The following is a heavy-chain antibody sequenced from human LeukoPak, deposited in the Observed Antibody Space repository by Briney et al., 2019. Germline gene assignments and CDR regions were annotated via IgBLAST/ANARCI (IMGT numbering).Heavy chain of an antibody. D-gene: IGHD3-22*01. J-gene: IGHJ6*03. Sequence: GGSLRLSCAASGFTFSAYSMNWVRQAPGKGLEWVSYISSSSSTIFYADSVKGRLTISRDNSKNTLYLQMNSLGAEDTAVYYCAKSGTYYYNYYYYYMDVWGKGTTVTVSS. CDR1: GFTFSAYS. CDR3: AKSGTYYYNYYYYYMDV. CDR2: ISSSSSTI. V-gene: IGHV3-48*01.